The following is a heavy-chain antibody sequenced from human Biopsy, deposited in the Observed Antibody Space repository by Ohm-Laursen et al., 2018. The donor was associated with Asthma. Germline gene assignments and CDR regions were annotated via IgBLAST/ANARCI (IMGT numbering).Heavy chain of an antibody. J-gene: IGHJ6*02. V-gene: IGHV4-31*03. CDR1: GGSISSNFYY. CDR3: ARGPELDV. Sequence: SQTLSLTCPVSGGSISSNFYYWGWIRQPPGKGLEWIGETNERGVTNNNPSLKSRVIISIDTYWNRVSLKLTSVTAADTAVYYCARGPELDVWGQGTTVTVSS. CDR2: TNERGVT.